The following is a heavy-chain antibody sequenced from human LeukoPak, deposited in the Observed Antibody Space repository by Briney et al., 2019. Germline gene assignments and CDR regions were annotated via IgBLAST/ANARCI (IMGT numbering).Heavy chain of an antibody. V-gene: IGHV4-30-2*01. CDR2: IYHSGST. J-gene: IGHJ6*02. D-gene: IGHD6-19*01. Sequence: SQTLSLTCAVSGGSISSGGYSWSWIRQPPGKGLEWIGYIYHSGSTYYNPSLKSRVTISVDRSKNQFSLKLSSVTAADTAVYYCAREFFSSGWYGKMDVWGQGTTVTVSS. CDR3: AREFFSSGWYGKMDV. CDR1: GGSISSGGYS.